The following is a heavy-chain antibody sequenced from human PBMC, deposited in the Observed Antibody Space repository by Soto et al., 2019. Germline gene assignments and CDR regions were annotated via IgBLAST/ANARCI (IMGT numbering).Heavy chain of an antibody. CDR1: GGSISSSNW. D-gene: IGHD3-22*01. Sequence: QVQLQESGPGLVKPSGTLSLTCAVSGGSISSSNWWSWVRQPPGKGLEWIGEIDHSGSTNYNPSLKSRVTISVDKSKNQFSMKLSSVTAADTAVYYCARAQFYYYDSSGYLNWFDPWGQGTLVTVSS. CDR3: ARAQFYYYDSSGYLNWFDP. V-gene: IGHV4-4*02. CDR2: IDHSGST. J-gene: IGHJ5*02.